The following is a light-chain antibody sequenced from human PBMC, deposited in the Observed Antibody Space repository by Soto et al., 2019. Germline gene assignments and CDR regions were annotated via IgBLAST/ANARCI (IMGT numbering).Light chain of an antibody. V-gene: IGKV1-5*03. J-gene: IGKJ2*04. CDR2: KAS. Sequence: DIQMTQSPSTLSASVGDRVTITCRASQSISSWLAWYQQKPGKAPKLLIYKASNLEDGVPSRFSGSGSGAEFTLTISSLHPDDSATYYCQQYIRHCSFGQWTRLEIK. CDR3: QQYIRHCS. CDR1: QSISSW.